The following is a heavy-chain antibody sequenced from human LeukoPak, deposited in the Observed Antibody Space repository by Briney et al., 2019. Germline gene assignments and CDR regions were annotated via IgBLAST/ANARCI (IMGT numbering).Heavy chain of an antibody. V-gene: IGHV4-39*01. J-gene: IGHJ5*02. CDR1: GDSISSSSYY. CDR3: ARRITAAVYGFDP. Sequence: SETLSLTCTVSGDSISSSSYYWGWIRQPPGKGLEWIGSIYYSGSTYYNPSLKSRVTISVDTSKNQFSLKLSSVTAAGTAVYYCARRITAAVYGFDPRGQGTLVTVSS. CDR2: IYYSGST. D-gene: IGHD6-13*01.